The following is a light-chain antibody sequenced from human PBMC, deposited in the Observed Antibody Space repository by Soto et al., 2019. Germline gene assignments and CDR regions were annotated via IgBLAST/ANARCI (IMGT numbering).Light chain of an antibody. Sequence: DIQMTQSPSSLSASVGDRVTITCRASQGIANYLAWYQQKPGKGPKLLIYAASTLQSGVPSRFSGSESGTDFTLNIGSLQPEDVETYYCQKYTSATFTFGPGTKVEIK. CDR3: QKYTSATFT. CDR2: AAS. CDR1: QGIANY. V-gene: IGKV1-27*01. J-gene: IGKJ3*01.